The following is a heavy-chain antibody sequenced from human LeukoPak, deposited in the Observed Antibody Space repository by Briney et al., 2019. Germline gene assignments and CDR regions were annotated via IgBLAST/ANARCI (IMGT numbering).Heavy chain of an antibody. CDR1: GFSINSGYN. J-gene: IGHJ5*02. Sequence: SETLSLTCVVSGFSINSGYNWGWIRQPPKKGLEWIGTVYHSGSTYYNPSLESRVTMLVDMSKNQFSLNLSSVTAADTAVYYCARVRGIFGVVMTNWFDPWGQGTLVTVSS. CDR3: ARVRGIFGVVMTNWFDP. V-gene: IGHV4-38-2*01. D-gene: IGHD3-3*01. CDR2: VYHSGST.